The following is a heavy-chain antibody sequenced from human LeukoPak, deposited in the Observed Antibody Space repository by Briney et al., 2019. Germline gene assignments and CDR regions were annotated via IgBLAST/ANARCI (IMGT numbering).Heavy chain of an antibody. J-gene: IGHJ5*02. CDR3: ARQVLRYCGSGSYYVWFDP. CDR2: IYYSGST. Sequence: IPSETLSLTCTVSGGSISMGDYYWSWIRHPPGKGLEWIGYIYYSGSTNYNPSLKSRVTISVDTSKNQFSLKLSSVTAADTAVYYCARQVLRYCGSGSYYVWFDPWGQGTLVTVSS. D-gene: IGHD3-10*01. V-gene: IGHV4-61*08. CDR1: GGSISMGDYY.